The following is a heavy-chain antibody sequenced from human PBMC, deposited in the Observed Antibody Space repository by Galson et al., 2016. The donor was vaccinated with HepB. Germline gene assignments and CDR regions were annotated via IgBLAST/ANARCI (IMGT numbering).Heavy chain of an antibody. Sequence: TLSPTCTVSGDSISSTSYYWSWIRQPAGKGLEWIGRMSTSGTTNYNPSLKSRVIISVDTSKNQFSLNLNSVTAADTAVYYCARDPPGIGNYFDYWGQGTLVSVSS. CDR3: ARDPPGIGNYFDY. J-gene: IGHJ4*02. CDR1: GDSISSTSYY. CDR2: MSTSGTT. D-gene: IGHD1-26*01. V-gene: IGHV4-61*02.